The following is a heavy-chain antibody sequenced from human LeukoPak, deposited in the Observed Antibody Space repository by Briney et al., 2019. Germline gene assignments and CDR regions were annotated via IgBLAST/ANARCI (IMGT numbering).Heavy chain of an antibody. Sequence: GGSLRLSCAASGFTFDDYAMHWVRQAPGKGLEWVSGISWNSGSIGYADSVKGRFTISRDNAKNSLYLQMNSLRAEDTALYYCAKETYGDYSGAFDYWGQGTLVTVSS. D-gene: IGHD4-17*01. CDR1: GFTFDDYA. J-gene: IGHJ4*02. CDR2: ISWNSGSI. CDR3: AKETYGDYSGAFDY. V-gene: IGHV3-9*01.